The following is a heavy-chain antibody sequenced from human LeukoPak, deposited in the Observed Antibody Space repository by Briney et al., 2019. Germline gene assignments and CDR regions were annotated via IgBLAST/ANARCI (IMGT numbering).Heavy chain of an antibody. V-gene: IGHV4-34*01. CDR2: INHSGST. D-gene: IGHD3-16*01. CDR1: GGSISPYY. J-gene: IGHJ6*03. Sequence: SETLSLTCTVSGGSISPYYWSWIRQPPGKGLEWIGEINHSGSTNYNPSLRSRVTISVDTSKNQFSLKLSSVTAADTAVYYCARGRGSSPYLGGQYYYYYYYMDVWGKGTTVTVSS. CDR3: ARGRGSSPYLGGQYYYYYYYMDV.